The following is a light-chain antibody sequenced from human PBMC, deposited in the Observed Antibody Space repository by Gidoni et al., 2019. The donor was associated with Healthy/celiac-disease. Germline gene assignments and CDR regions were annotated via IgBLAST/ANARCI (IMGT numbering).Light chain of an antibody. V-gene: IGKV1-39*01. CDR1: QSSSSY. Sequence: IQMTQSPSSLSASVGDRVTITCRASQSSSSYLNWYQQKPRKAPKLLIYAAASLQSGVPTRFSGSGSGTDFTFTISSLKPEDVATYYCQQSYSTPQYTFGQGTKLEIK. CDR2: AAA. CDR3: QQSYSTPQYT. J-gene: IGKJ2*01.